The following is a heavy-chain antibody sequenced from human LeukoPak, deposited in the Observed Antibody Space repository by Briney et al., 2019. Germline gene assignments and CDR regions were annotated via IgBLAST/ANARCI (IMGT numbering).Heavy chain of an antibody. CDR3: ARLSSPHRSFDY. D-gene: IGHD6-13*01. Sequence: SETLSLTCAVYGGSFSGYYWSWIRQPPGKGLEWIGYIYYSGSTNYNPSLKSRVTISVDTSKNQFSLKLSSVTAADTAVYYCARLSSPHRSFDYWGQGTLVTVSS. V-gene: IGHV4-59*08. J-gene: IGHJ4*02. CDR2: IYYSGST. CDR1: GGSFSGYY.